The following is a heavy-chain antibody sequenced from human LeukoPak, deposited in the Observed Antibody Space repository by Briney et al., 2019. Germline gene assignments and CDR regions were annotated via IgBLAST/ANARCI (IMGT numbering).Heavy chain of an antibody. CDR3: ARLYSGSINDAFDI. Sequence: SETLSLTCAVSGYSISSGYYWGWIRQPPGKGLEWIGSIYHSGSTYYNPSLKSRVTISVDTSKNQLSLKLSSVTAADTAVYYCARLYSGSINDAFDIWGQGTMVTVSS. V-gene: IGHV4-38-2*01. CDR2: IYHSGST. D-gene: IGHD1-26*01. J-gene: IGHJ3*02. CDR1: GYSISSGYY.